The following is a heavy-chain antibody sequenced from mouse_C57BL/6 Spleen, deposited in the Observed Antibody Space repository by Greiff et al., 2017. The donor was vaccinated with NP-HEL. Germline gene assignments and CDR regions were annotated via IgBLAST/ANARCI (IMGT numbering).Heavy chain of an antibody. V-gene: IGHV1-76*01. D-gene: IGHD3-1*01. Sequence: LVESGAELVRPGASVKLSCKASGYTFTDYYINWVKQRPGQGLEWIARIYPGSGNTYYNEKFKGKATLTAEKSSSTAYMQLSSLTSEDSAVYFCARSGTGPFDYWGQGTTLTVSS. J-gene: IGHJ2*01. CDR1: GYTFTDYY. CDR3: ARSGTGPFDY. CDR2: IYPGSGNT.